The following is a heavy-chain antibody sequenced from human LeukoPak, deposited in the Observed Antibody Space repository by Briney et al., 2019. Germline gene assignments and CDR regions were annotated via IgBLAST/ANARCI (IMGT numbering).Heavy chain of an antibody. CDR2: IYYSGST. J-gene: IGHJ6*02. CDR3: ARGLQPDGSHFYYYYGMDV. D-gene: IGHD1-26*01. V-gene: IGHV4-59*01. CDR1: GGSISSYY. Sequence: SETLSLTCTVSGGSISSYYWSWIRQPPGKGLEWIGYIYYSGSTNYNPSLKSRVTISVDTSKNQFSLKLSSVTAADTAVYYCARGLQPDGSHFYYYYGMDVWGQGTTVTVSS.